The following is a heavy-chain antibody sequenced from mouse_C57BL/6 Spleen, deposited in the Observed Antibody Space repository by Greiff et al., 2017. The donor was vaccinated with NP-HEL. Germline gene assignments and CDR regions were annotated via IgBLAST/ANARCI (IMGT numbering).Heavy chain of an antibody. V-gene: IGHV5-6*02. J-gene: IGHJ1*03. Sequence: EVKLVESGGDLVKPGGSLKLSCAASGFTFSSYGMSWVRQTPDKRLEWVAVISSGGSYTYYPDNVKGGVTISRDNTKNSLYLQMSSMKSEDTAMYYCARHDHRGCDFDVWGTGTTVTVSS. CDR3: ARHDHRGCDFDV. CDR2: ISSGGSYT. CDR1: GFTFSSYG. D-gene: IGHD3-3*01.